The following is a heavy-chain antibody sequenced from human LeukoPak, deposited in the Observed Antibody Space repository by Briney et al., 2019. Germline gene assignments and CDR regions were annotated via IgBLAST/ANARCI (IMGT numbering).Heavy chain of an antibody. J-gene: IGHJ6*02. D-gene: IGHD5-18*01. CDR3: ARDVGYSYGPVYYYYGMDV. Sequence: SETLSLTCTVSGGSISSYYWSWIRQPPGKGLEWIGYIYYSGSTNYNPSLKSRVTISVDTSKNQFSLKLSSVTAADTAVYYCARDVGYSYGPVYYYYGMDVWGQGTTVTVSS. CDR1: GGSISSYY. CDR2: IYYSGST. V-gene: IGHV4-59*01.